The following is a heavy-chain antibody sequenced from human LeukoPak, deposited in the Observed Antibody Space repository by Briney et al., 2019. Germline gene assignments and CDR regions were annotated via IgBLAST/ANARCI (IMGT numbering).Heavy chain of an antibody. CDR3: ALGCSDTSCYRWATNV. D-gene: IGHD2-2*01. V-gene: IGHV1-2*02. J-gene: IGHJ6*02. Sequence: ASVKVSCKASVYTFTAYYMHWVRQAPGQGLERMGWINPNTGGTSYAQKFQGRVTMTRDTSIITAYMELSRLRSDETAVYYCALGCSDTSCYRWATNVWGQGTTVTVSS. CDR1: VYTFTAYY. CDR2: INPNTGGT.